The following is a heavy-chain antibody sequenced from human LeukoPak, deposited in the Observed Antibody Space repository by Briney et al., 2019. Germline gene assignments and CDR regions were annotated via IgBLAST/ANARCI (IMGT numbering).Heavy chain of an antibody. Sequence: GRSLRLSCAASGFTFSSYAMHWVRQAPGKGLAWVAVISYGGSNKYYADSVKGRFTIPRDNSKNTLYLQMNSLRAEDTAVYYWARVSSSRPFYYYFDYWGQGTLVTVSS. CDR2: ISYGGSNK. CDR1: GFTFSSYA. J-gene: IGHJ4*02. CDR3: ARVSSSRPFYYYFDY. D-gene: IGHD6-13*01. V-gene: IGHV3-30*04.